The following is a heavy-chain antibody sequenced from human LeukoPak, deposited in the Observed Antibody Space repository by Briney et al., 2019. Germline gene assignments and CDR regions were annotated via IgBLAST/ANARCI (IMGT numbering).Heavy chain of an antibody. V-gene: IGHV3-23*01. CDR3: AKDPNGDYLGAFDF. CDR2: IRGYDGGLST. D-gene: IGHD4-17*01. J-gene: IGHJ3*01. CDR1: GFTFSNYA. Sequence: GGSLRLSCAASGFTFSNYAMFWVRQAPGKGLEWVSAIRGYDGGLSTSCADSVKGRFTISRDNSKSTLYLQMNSLRAEDTAVYYCAKDPNGDYLGAFDFWGQGTMVTVSS.